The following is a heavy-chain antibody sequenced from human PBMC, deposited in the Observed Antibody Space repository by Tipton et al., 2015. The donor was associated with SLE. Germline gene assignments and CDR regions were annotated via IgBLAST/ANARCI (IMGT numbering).Heavy chain of an antibody. V-gene: IGHV4-39*07. CDR3: AREGVPRTRGFDY. J-gene: IGHJ4*02. D-gene: IGHD1-1*01. CDR2: IYYSGST. Sequence: TLSLTCTVSGGSISSSSYYWGWIRQPPGKGLEWIGYIYYSGSTNYNPSLKSRVTISVDTSKNQFSLKLSSVTAADTAVYYCAREGVPRTRGFDYWGQGTLVTVSS. CDR1: GGSISSSSYY.